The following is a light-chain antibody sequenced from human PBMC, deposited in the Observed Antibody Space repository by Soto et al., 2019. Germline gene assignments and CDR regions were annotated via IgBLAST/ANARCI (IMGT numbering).Light chain of an antibody. Sequence: DIQMTQSPSSLSASVGDRLTITCQASQDIRYYLNWYQQKSGKAPKLLIYDASNLETGVPSRFSGSGSGTDFTFTISSLQPEDIATYYCQQYDNLPLTFGGGTKVDIK. CDR2: DAS. J-gene: IGKJ4*01. V-gene: IGKV1-33*01. CDR3: QQYDNLPLT. CDR1: QDIRYY.